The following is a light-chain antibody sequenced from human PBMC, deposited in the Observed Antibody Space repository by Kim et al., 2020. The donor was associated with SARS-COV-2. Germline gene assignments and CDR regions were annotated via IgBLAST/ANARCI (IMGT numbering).Light chain of an antibody. CDR3: QQYGSSPLT. V-gene: IGKV3-20*01. J-gene: IGKJ4*01. Sequence: SPGKRATLSCRAGQSVSSNYLAWYQQKPGQPPRLLIYDTSARATGIPDRFSGSGSGTDFTLTINRLEPEDFVVYYCQQYGSSPLTFGGGTKVDIK. CDR1: QSVSSNY. CDR2: DTS.